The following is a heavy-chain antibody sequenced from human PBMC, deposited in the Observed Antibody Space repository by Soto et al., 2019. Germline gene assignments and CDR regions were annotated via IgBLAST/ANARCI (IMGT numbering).Heavy chain of an antibody. V-gene: IGHV3-74*01. D-gene: IGHD4-17*01. CDR2: INFDGSIT. CDR3: TRDLTTVTLFDH. Sequence: EVQLVQSGGGLVQPGGSLRLSCAASGFSFSSHWMHWVRQAPGRGLAWISRINFDGSITGYADSVTGRFTVSRDNAKNTLYLQLNSLIADDTAVYYCTRDLTTVTLFDHWGQGALVTVAS. CDR1: GFSFSSHW. J-gene: IGHJ4*02.